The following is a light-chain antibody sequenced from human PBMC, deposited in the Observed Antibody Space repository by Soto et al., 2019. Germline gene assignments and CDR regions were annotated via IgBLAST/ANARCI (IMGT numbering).Light chain of an antibody. CDR2: GAS. CDR1: QAVYSRL. J-gene: IGKJ5*01. Sequence: ETVLTQKPGTLSLSPGEVATLACTVSQAVYSRLLAWYQQKPGQAPRLLIYGASSRATGIPDRFSGSGSGTDFTLSISRLEVEDFAVDHCQQYANAPITFGQGTRLAIK. V-gene: IGKV3-20*01. CDR3: QQYANAPIT.